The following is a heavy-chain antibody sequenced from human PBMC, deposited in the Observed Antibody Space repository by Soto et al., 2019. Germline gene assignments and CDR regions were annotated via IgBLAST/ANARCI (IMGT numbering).Heavy chain of an antibody. V-gene: IGHV4-59*01. CDR2: IYYSGST. Sequence: SETLSLTCTVSGGSISSYYWSWIRQPPGKGLEWIGYIYYSGSTNYNPSLKSRVTISVDTSKNQFSLKLSSVTAADTAVYYCARAESSSWYEPTFDYRGQGALVTVSS. D-gene: IGHD6-13*01. J-gene: IGHJ4*02. CDR3: ARAESSSWYEPTFDY. CDR1: GGSISSYY.